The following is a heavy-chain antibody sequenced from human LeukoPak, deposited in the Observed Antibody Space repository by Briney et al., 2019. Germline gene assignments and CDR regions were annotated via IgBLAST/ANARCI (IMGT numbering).Heavy chain of an antibody. V-gene: IGHV4-59*01. D-gene: IGHD5-18*01. CDR3: ARSRSGYSYEHGAFEI. J-gene: IGHJ3*02. Sequence: SETLPLTCTVSGDSISTYYWSWIRQPAAKGLGWIAYIHYRGSTTYNPSLRSRVTISVDTSRNQFSLKLSSVTAADTAVYYCARSRSGYSYEHGAFEIWGQGTMVTVSS. CDR1: GDSISTYY. CDR2: IHYRGST.